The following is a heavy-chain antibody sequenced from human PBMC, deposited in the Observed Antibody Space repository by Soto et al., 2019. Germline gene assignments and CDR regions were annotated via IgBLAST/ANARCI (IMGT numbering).Heavy chain of an antibody. V-gene: IGHV3-23*01. CDR1: GFTFSSDA. CDR2: ISGSCFST. Sequence: GGSLTLSSGASGFTFSSDAMSWVRQAPGKRLEWVSAISGSCFSTHYADSVKGRFTISRDNSKNTLYLQMNSLRAEDTAVYYCAKMREDRSEVTTYYFDYWGQGTLVTVS. D-gene: IGHD4-4*01. CDR3: AKMREDRSEVTTYYFDY. J-gene: IGHJ4*02.